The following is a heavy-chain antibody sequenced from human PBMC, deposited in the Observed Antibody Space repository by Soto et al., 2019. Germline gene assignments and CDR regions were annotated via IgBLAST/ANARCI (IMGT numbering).Heavy chain of an antibody. CDR3: ARSYSKWLSFYYGMDV. CDR2: INHSGST. Sequence: SETLSLTCAVYGGSFSGYYCSWIRQPPGKGLEWIGEINHSGSTNYNPSLKSRVTISVDTSKNQFSLKLSSVTAADTAVYYCARSYSKWLSFYYGMDVWGQGTTVTVSS. D-gene: IGHD3-16*02. J-gene: IGHJ6*02. CDR1: GGSFSGYY. V-gene: IGHV4-34*01.